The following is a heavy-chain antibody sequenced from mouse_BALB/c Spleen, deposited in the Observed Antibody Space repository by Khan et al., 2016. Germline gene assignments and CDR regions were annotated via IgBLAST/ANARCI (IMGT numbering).Heavy chain of an antibody. V-gene: IGHV9-2-1*01. J-gene: IGHJ1*01. Sequence: QIQLVQSGPELKKPGETVKISCKASGYTFTDYSMHWVKQAPGKGLKWMGWINTETGEPTYADDFKGRFALSLETSASTASLQINNLNNEDTATYFCAKCYYRYGVWYFDVWGAGTTVTVSS. D-gene: IGHD2-14*01. CDR3: AKCYYRYGVWYFDV. CDR2: INTETGEP. CDR1: GYTFTDYS.